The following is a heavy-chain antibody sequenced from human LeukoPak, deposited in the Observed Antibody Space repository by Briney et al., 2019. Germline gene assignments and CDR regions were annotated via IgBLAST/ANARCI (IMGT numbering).Heavy chain of an antibody. V-gene: IGHV3-23*01. D-gene: IGHD3-10*01. CDR2: ISGSGGST. CDR1: GFTFSSYA. J-gene: IGHJ6*03. Sequence: GGSLRLSCAASGFTFSSYAMSWLRQAPGKGLEWVSAISGSGGSTYYADSVKGRFTISRDNSKNTLYLQMNSLRAEDTAVYYCATGRGDYYYYMDVWGKGTTVTVSS. CDR3: ATGRGDYYYYMDV.